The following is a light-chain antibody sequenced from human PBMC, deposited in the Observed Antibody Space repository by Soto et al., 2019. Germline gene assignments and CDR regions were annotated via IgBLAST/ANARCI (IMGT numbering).Light chain of an antibody. CDR1: YSNIGAGYE. Sequence: QSVLTQPPSVSGAPGQRVTISCTGSYSNIGAGYEVHWYQQSPGTARQLLISGHNNRPSGVPDRFFGSKSGTSASLTIIGLQAEDEADYYCQSYDSSLSGSGVFGGGTKLTVL. J-gene: IGLJ3*02. CDR2: GHN. V-gene: IGLV1-40*01. CDR3: QSYDSSLSGSGV.